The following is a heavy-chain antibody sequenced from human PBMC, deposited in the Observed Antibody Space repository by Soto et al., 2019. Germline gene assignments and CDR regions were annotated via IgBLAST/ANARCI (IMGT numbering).Heavy chain of an antibody. J-gene: IGHJ4*02. Sequence: ASVKVSCKASGYTFTSYYMHWVRQAPGQGLEWMGIINPSGGSTSYAQKLQGRVTMTRDTSTSTVYMELSSLRSEDTAVYYCASSYGDYDFDYWGQGTLVTVSS. CDR3: ASSYGDYDFDY. V-gene: IGHV1-46*03. CDR2: INPSGGST. CDR1: GYTFTSYY. D-gene: IGHD4-17*01.